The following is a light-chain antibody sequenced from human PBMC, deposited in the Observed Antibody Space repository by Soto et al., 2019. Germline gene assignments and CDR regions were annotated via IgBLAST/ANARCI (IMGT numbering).Light chain of an antibody. CDR3: QQYNNWPQGT. CDR2: GAS. Sequence: EIVMTQSPATLSVSPGERATLSCRPSQSVSSNLAWYQQKPGQAPRLLIYGASTRATGIPARFSGSGSGTEFTLTISSLQSEDFAVYYWQQYNNWPQGTFGPGTKVEIK. J-gene: IGKJ1*01. CDR1: QSVSSN. V-gene: IGKV3-15*01.